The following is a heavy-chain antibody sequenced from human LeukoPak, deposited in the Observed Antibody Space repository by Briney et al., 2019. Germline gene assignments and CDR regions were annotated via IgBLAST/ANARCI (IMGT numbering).Heavy chain of an antibody. D-gene: IGHD3-22*01. Sequence: PGKSLRLSCAASGFTFSSYAMSWVRQAPGKGLEWVSAISGSGGSTYYADSVKGRFTISRDNSKNTLYLQMNSLRAEDTAVYYCAKGINYYDSSGYFDYWGQGTLVTVSS. CDR2: ISGSGGST. CDR1: GFTFSSYA. V-gene: IGHV3-23*01. CDR3: AKGINYYDSSGYFDY. J-gene: IGHJ4*02.